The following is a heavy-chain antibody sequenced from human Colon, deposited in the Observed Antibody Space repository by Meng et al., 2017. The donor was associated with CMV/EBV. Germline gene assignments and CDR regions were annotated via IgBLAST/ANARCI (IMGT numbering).Heavy chain of an antibody. D-gene: IGHD2-15*01. Sequence: YGYTFTSYGISRVRKSPGQGRERMGWISGYKANTQNAQKVQDRDTKTIDTSTSTVYMELRSLRSDDTAVYYWERDYLDSGGSSKIGYWGQGTLVTVSS. J-gene: IGHJ4*02. CDR3: ERDYLDSGGSSKIGY. V-gene: IGHV1-18*01. CDR1: GYTFTSYG. CDR2: ISGYKANT.